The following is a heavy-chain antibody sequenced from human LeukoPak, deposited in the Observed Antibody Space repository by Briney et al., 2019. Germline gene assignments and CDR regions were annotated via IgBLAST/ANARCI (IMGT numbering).Heavy chain of an antibody. CDR2: INHSGST. CDR3: ARDGPYYYDSSGKRPFDY. D-gene: IGHD3-22*01. Sequence: SETLSLTCAVYGGSFSGYYWSWIRQPPGKGLEWIGEINHSGSTNYNPSLKSRVTISVDTSKNQFSLKLSSVTAADTAVYYCARDGPYYYDSSGKRPFDYWGQGTLVTVSS. V-gene: IGHV4-34*01. J-gene: IGHJ4*02. CDR1: GGSFSGYY.